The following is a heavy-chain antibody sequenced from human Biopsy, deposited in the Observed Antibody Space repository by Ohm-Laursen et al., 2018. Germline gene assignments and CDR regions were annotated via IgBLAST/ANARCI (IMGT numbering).Heavy chain of an antibody. CDR3: VAYPSSGFFENNDDFAMDV. V-gene: IGHV1-69*13. CDR1: GGAFTNYA. J-gene: IGHJ6*02. D-gene: IGHD6-19*01. CDR2: IITVSETA. Sequence: SVKVSCKASGGAFTNYAINWARQAPGHGLEWMGGIITVSETAGYAERFQGRVTITADVTTITAYMDLSGLRSEDTAVYYCVAYPSSGFFENNDDFAMDVWGQGTTVIVSS.